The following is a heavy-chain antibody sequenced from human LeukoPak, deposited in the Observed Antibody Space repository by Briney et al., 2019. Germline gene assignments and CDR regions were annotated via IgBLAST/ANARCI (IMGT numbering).Heavy chain of an antibody. V-gene: IGHV4-34*01. J-gene: IGHJ4*02. CDR3: ARGAREGIYDSSGYFDY. CDR1: GGSFSGYY. CDR2: INHSGST. D-gene: IGHD3-22*01. Sequence: SETLSLTCAVYGGSFSGYYWSWIRQPPGKGLEWIGEINHSGSTNYNPSLKSRVTISVDTSKNQFSLKLSSVTAADTAVYYCARGAREGIYDSSGYFDYWGQGALVTVSS.